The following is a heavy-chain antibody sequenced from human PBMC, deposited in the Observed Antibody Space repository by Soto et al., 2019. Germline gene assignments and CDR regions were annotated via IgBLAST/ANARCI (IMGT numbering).Heavy chain of an antibody. V-gene: IGHV3-30*03. D-gene: IGHD5-12*01. CDR1: GFTFSSYG. Sequence: GGSLRLSCAASGFTFSSYGMHWVRQAPGKGLEWVAVISYDGSNKYYADSVKGRFTISRDNSKNTLYLQMNSLRAEDTAVYYCARDRGRDGYNSLYYFDYWGQGTLVTVSS. J-gene: IGHJ4*02. CDR3: ARDRGRDGYNSLYYFDY. CDR2: ISYDGSNK.